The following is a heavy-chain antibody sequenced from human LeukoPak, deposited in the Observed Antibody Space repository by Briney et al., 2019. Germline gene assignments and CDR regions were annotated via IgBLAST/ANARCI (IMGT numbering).Heavy chain of an antibody. CDR3: ARVYGSGSYYLHFDY. D-gene: IGHD3-10*01. CDR2: ISAYNGNT. Sequence: ASVKVSCKASGYTFTSYGISWVRQAPGQGLKWMGWISAYNGNTNYAQKLQGRVTMTTDTSTSTAYMELRSLRSDDTAVYYCARVYGSGSYYLHFDYWGQGTLVTVSS. J-gene: IGHJ4*02. CDR1: GYTFTSYG. V-gene: IGHV1-18*01.